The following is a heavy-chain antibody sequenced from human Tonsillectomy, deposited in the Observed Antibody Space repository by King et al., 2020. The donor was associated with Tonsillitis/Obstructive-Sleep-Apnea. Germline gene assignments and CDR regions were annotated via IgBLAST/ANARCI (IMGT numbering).Heavy chain of an antibody. V-gene: IGHV1-18*01. CDR3: ARQPLRCTRVDYVYYYMDL. D-gene: IGHD2-8*01. CDR1: GYTFTSYG. CDR2: ISAYNGNT. Sequence: QLVQSGAEVQKPGASVKVSCKASGYTFTSYGISWVRQAPGQGLEWMGWISAYNGNTNYAQKFQGRVTMTTDTSTSTTYMELRSLRSDDTAVYHCARQPLRCTRVDYVYYYMDLWGKGTTVTVSS. J-gene: IGHJ6*03.